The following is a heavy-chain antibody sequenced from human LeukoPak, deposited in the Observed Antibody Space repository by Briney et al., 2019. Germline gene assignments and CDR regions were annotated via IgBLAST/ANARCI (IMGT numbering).Heavy chain of an antibody. D-gene: IGHD1-26*01. CDR3: AKDLEVGRWELIIDY. J-gene: IGHJ4*02. Sequence: PGGSLRLSCAASGFTFSSYAMSWVRQAPGKGLEWVSAISGSGGSTYYADSVKGWFTISRDNSKNTLYLQMNSLRAEDTAVYYCAKDLEVGRWELIIDYWGQGTLVTVSS. V-gene: IGHV3-23*01. CDR1: GFTFSSYA. CDR2: ISGSGGST.